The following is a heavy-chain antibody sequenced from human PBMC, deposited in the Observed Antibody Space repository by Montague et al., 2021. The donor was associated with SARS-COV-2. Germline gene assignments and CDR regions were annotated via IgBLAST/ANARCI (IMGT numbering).Heavy chain of an antibody. J-gene: IGHJ5*02. CDR2: IYHTGST. D-gene: IGHD6-13*01. Sequence: SETLSLTCAVSGYSISSSNWCGWIRQSPGRGLEWIGYIYHTGSTYYNPSLKSRVTMSVDKSNNLFSLELSSVTAADTAVYYCARGVASSEGNWFDPWGQGTMVTVYS. CDR1: GYSISSSNW. CDR3: ARGVASSEGNWFDP. V-gene: IGHV4-28*01.